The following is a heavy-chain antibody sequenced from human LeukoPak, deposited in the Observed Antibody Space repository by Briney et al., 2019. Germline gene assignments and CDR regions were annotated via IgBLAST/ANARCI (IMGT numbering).Heavy chain of an antibody. CDR1: GFTFSSYA. V-gene: IGHV3-23*01. CDR2: ISGSGVTT. J-gene: IGHJ1*01. D-gene: IGHD1-26*01. CDR3: AKKVVVGATSPYSDFQD. Sequence: GGSLRLSCVASGFTFSSYAMSWVRQAPGKGLEWVSAISGSGVTTHYAGSVKGRFSISRDNSKNTLYLQMNSLRAEDTALYYCAKKVVVGATSPYSDFQDWGQGTLVTVSS.